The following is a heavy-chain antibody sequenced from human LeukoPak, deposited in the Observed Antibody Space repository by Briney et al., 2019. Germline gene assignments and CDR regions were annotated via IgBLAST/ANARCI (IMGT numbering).Heavy chain of an antibody. V-gene: IGHV3-15*01. Sequence: PGGSLRLSCAASGFTFSNAWMSWVRQAPGKGLEWVDRIKSKTDGGTTDYAAPVKGRFTISRDDSKNTLYLQMNSLKTEDTAVYYCTTDRKYDILTGYCQAFDIWGQGTMVTVSS. CDR2: IKSKTDGGTT. CDR1: GFTFSNAW. CDR3: TTDRKYDILTGYCQAFDI. D-gene: IGHD3-9*01. J-gene: IGHJ3*02.